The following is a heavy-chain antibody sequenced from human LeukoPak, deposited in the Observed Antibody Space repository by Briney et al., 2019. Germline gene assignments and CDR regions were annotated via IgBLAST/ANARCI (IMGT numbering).Heavy chain of an antibody. CDR1: GGSFSGYY. CDR2: IKDSGST. CDR3: ARRAGYDYGQIDH. D-gene: IGHD5-18*01. Sequence: SETLSLTCAVYGGSFSGYYWSWIRQPPGKGLEWIGEIKDSGSTNYNPSLKSRVTISVDTSNNRVSLKVDSVTAADTAVYYCARRAGYDYGQIDHWGRGTLVTVSS. J-gene: IGHJ4*02. V-gene: IGHV4-34*01.